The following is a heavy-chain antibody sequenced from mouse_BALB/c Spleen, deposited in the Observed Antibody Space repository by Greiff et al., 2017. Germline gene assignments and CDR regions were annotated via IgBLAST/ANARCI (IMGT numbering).Heavy chain of an antibody. D-gene: IGHD2-4*01. CDR3: ARTMITTGYAMDY. V-gene: IGHV3-2*02. CDR1: GYSITSDYA. Sequence: VQLKESGPGLVKPSQSLSLTCTVTGYSITSDYAWNWIRQFPGNKLEWMGYISYSGSTSYNPSLKSRISITRDTSKNQFFLQLNSVTTEDTATYYCARTMITTGYAMDYWGQGTSVTVSS. J-gene: IGHJ4*01. CDR2: ISYSGST.